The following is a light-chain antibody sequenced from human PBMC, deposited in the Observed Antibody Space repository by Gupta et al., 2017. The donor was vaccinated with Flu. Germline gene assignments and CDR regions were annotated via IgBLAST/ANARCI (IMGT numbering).Light chain of an antibody. CDR2: YNSDSDK. J-gene: IGLJ3*02. Sequence: QPVLTQPTSLSASPGASARFTCALRSGINVGPYRIYWYQQKPGSLPRYLLRYNSDSDKQRGSGVPSRFSGSKDASANAGLLLISGLQSADEADYYCAIWYSNTLLFGGGTRLTVL. CDR1: SGINVGPYR. CDR3: AIWYSNTLL. V-gene: IGLV5-39*01.